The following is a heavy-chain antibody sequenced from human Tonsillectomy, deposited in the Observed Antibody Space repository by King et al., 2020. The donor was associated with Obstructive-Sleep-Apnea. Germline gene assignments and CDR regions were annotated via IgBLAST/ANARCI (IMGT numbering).Heavy chain of an antibody. CDR3: ARLRYSGSNDAFDI. CDR2: IYYSGST. V-gene: IGHV4-59*08. D-gene: IGHD1-26*01. CDR1: GGSISSYY. Sequence: QLQESGPGLVKPSETLSLTCTVSGGSISSYYWSWIRQPPGKGLEWIGYIYYSGSTNYNPSLKSRVTISVDTSKNQFSLKLSSVTAADTAVYYCARLRYSGSNDAFDIWGQGTMVTVSS. J-gene: IGHJ3*02.